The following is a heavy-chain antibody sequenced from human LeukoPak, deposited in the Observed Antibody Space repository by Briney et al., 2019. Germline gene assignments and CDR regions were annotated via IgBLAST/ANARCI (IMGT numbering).Heavy chain of an antibody. D-gene: IGHD3-22*01. V-gene: IGHV4-34*01. CDR3: ARGGDTTGYYYRSFDS. Sequence: SETLSLTCAVYGGSFSGYYWSWIRQPPGRGLEWIGEINHSGSTNYNPSLKSRVTISVDTSKNQLSLKLSSVTAADTAVYYCARGGDTTGYYYRSFDSWGQGTLVIVSS. CDR2: INHSGST. CDR1: GGSFSGYY. J-gene: IGHJ4*02.